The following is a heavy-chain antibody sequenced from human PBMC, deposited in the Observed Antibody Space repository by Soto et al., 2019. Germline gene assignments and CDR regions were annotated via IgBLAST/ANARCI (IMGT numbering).Heavy chain of an antibody. Sequence: QVHLVQSGAEVKRPGASVKVSCKASGYTFSNYAIHWVRQAPGQRLEWMGWINGGNGNTTYSQKFQGSVPITKGTYASTVYMELSSLKLEDSAVYYCARFWYGGDWDQSYWGQGSQVTFSS. CDR2: INGGNGNT. CDR1: GYTFSNYA. V-gene: IGHV1-3*01. J-gene: IGHJ4*02. CDR3: ARFWYGGDWDQSY. D-gene: IGHD2-21*02.